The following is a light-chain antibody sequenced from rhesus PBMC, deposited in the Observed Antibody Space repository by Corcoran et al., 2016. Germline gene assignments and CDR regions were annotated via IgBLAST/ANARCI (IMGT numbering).Light chain of an antibody. V-gene: IGKV3-10*01. J-gene: IGKJ2*01. Sequence: QVILTQSPATLSLSPGERATLSCRASQSVSSYLAWYQQKPGQAPSLLISGASSRATGIPDRFSGRGSGTDFTLTISSLGPEDFVVYPCYQHSSGYSFGQGTKVEIK. CDR2: GAS. CDR1: QSVSSY. CDR3: YQHSSGYS.